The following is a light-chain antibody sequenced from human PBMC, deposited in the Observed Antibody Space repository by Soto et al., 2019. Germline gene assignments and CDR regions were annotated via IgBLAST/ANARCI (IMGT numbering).Light chain of an antibody. V-gene: IGKV3-15*01. Sequence: IVMTQSPAPLSVSPGERATLSCRASQNVNSNLAWYQQKPGQAPRLLIYDASTRATAIPARFSGSGSGTEFTLTISSLQSEDFAVYYCQQYNNWPRTFGQGTKVEIK. CDR3: QQYNNWPRT. CDR2: DAS. J-gene: IGKJ1*01. CDR1: QNVNSN.